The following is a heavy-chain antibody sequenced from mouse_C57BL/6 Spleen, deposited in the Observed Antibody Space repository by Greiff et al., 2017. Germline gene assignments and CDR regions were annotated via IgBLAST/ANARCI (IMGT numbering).Heavy chain of an antibody. CDR1: GYTFTSYW. CDR3: ARGRIPDVGYYFAY. J-gene: IGHJ2*01. Sequence: VQLQQPGAELVKPGASVKLSCKASGYTFTSYWMHWVKQRPGRGLEWSGRIDPKSGGTTYNEKFESRAILTVDKPSSTAYMTLSSLTSEDSAVYYCARGRIPDVGYYFAYWGQGTTPTVSS. V-gene: IGHV1-72*01. CDR2: IDPKSGGT.